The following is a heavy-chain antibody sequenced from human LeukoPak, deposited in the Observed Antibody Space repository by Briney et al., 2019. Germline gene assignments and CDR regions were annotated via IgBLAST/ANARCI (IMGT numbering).Heavy chain of an antibody. V-gene: IGHV6-1*01. J-gene: IGHJ4*02. CDR1: GDSVSSNSAA. D-gene: IGHD6-19*01. Sequence: SQTLSLTCAISGDSVSSNSAAWNWIRQSPSRGLERLGRTYYRSKWYNDYAVSVKSRITINPDTSKNQFSLQLNSVTPEDTAVYYCARDLISPTGIAVAGFDYWGQGTLVTVSS. CDR2: TYYRSKWYN. CDR3: ARDLISPTGIAVAGFDY.